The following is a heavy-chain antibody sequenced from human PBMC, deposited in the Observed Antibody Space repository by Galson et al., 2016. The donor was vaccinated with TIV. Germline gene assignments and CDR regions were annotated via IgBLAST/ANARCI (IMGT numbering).Heavy chain of an antibody. CDR3: AEVFGSGAYAQGDALDI. V-gene: IGHV3-21*01. J-gene: IGHJ3*02. Sequence: SLRLSCAASGFAFNFYGMNWVRQAPGKGLEWISSISLNGHHIYYAESVKGRFTVSRDNAASSLYLQMNRLRADDTALYYCAEVFGSGAYAQGDALDIWGQGTVVAVSA. CDR1: GFAFNFYG. CDR2: ISLNGHHI. D-gene: IGHD3-10*01.